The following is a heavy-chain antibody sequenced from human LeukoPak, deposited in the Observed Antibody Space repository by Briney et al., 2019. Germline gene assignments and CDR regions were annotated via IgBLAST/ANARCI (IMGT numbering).Heavy chain of an antibody. Sequence: PGGSLRLSCAASGFTFSSYSMNWVRQAPGKGLEWVSYISSSSSTIYYADSVKGRFTISRDNAKNSLYLQMNSLRAEDTAAYYCARDVDTAMVTGFDYWGQGTLVTVSS. CDR1: GFTFSSYS. J-gene: IGHJ4*02. D-gene: IGHD5-18*01. CDR3: ARDVDTAMVTGFDY. CDR2: ISSSSSTI. V-gene: IGHV3-48*01.